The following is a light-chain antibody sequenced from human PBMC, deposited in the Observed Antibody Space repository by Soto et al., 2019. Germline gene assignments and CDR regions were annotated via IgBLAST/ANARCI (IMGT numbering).Light chain of an antibody. Sequence: QSVLTQPASVSGSPGQSITISCTGTSSDVGGYNYVSWFQQHPDKAPKLVIYEVTHRPSEFSDRFSGSKSGNTAFLTISGLQTEDEADYYCSSYANTNTYVFGTGTKVTVL. CDR1: SSDVGGYNY. CDR3: SSYANTNTYV. CDR2: EVT. J-gene: IGLJ1*01. V-gene: IGLV2-14*01.